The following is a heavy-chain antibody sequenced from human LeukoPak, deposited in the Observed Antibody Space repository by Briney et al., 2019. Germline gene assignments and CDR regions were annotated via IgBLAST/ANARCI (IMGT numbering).Heavy chain of an antibody. CDR2: TIPIFGAA. V-gene: IGHV1-69*13. CDR3: ARATGNSDHSPQEPIDLYFDL. J-gene: IGHJ2*01. D-gene: IGHD4-23*01. Sequence: SVKVSCKASGYTFTSYGISWVRQAPGQGLEWMGGTIPIFGAANYAQKFQGRVTITADESTSTAYMELRSLRSEDTAVYYCARATGNSDHSPQEPIDLYFDLWGRGTLVTVSS. CDR1: GYTFTSYG.